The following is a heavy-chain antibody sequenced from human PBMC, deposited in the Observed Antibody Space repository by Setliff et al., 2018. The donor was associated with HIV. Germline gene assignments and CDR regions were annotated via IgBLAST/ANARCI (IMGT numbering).Heavy chain of an antibody. Sequence: SETLSLTCTVSGGSISSSGDYWSWVRQHPGKGLEWIGYIYYTGSTYSNPSLQSRVRISVDTSKNQFSLRLSSVTAADTAVYCCARDSANGKTANLNYLDVWGKGTTVTVPS. CDR2: IYYTGST. D-gene: IGHD2-8*01. V-gene: IGHV4-31*03. CDR1: GGSISSSGDY. CDR3: ARDSANGKTANLNYLDV. J-gene: IGHJ6*03.